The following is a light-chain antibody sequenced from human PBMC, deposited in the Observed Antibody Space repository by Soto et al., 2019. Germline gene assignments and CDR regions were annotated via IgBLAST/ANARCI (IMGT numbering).Light chain of an antibody. CDR1: QSVSSSY. CDR3: QEDVRSPPSWT. V-gene: IGKV3-20*01. J-gene: IGKJ1*01. Sequence: EIVLTQSPCTLSLSPGERATLSCRASQSVSSSYLAWYQQKPGQAPRLLIYDASSRATGIPDRFSGSGSGTDFTLTSSRLEPEDFAVYYCQEDVRSPPSWTFGQGTKVEVK. CDR2: DAS.